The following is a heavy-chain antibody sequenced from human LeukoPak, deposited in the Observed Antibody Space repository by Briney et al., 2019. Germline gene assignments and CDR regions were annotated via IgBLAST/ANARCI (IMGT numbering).Heavy chain of an antibody. D-gene: IGHD1-26*01. V-gene: IGHV3-30*03. CDR2: ISYDGSTK. J-gene: IGHJ4*02. Sequence: SGGSLRLSCAASGFTFSSFGMHWVRQAPGKGLEWVAVISYDGSTKYYGDSVKGRFTISRDNSKNTLYLQMNSLRAEDTAVYYCALRGTTRLFWGQGTLVTVPS. CDR1: GFTFSSFG. CDR3: ALRGTTRLF.